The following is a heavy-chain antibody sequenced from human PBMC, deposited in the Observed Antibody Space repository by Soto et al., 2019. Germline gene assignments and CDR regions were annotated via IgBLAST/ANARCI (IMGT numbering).Heavy chain of an antibody. J-gene: IGHJ6*03. CDR2: ISSSSSYI. CDR3: ARAVSGYDFSYYYYYYMDV. Sequence: EVQLVESGGGLVKPGGSLRLSCAASGFTFSSYRMNGVRQAPGKGLEWVSSISSSSSYIYYADSVKGRFTISRDNARNSLYLQMNSLRAEDTAVYYCARAVSGYDFSYYYYYYMDVWGKGTTVTVSS. CDR1: GFTFSSYR. V-gene: IGHV3-21*01. D-gene: IGHD5-12*01.